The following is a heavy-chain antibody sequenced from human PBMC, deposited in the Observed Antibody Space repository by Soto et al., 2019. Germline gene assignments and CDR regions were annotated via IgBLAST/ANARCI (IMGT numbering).Heavy chain of an antibody. V-gene: IGHV4-34*01. J-gene: IGHJ5*02. CDR2: INHSGST. Sequence: SETLSLTCAVYGGSFSGYYWSWIRQPPGKGLEWIGEINHSGSTNYNPSLKSRVTISVDTSRNQFSLKLSSVTAADTAVYYCARGSGQQQLGRWGFDPWGQGTLVTVSS. D-gene: IGHD6-13*01. CDR3: ARGSGQQQLGRWGFDP. CDR1: GGSFSGYY.